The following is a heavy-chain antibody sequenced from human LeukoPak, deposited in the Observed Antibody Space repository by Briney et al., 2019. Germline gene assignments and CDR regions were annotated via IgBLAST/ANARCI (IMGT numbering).Heavy chain of an antibody. CDR2: INQSGNS. D-gene: IGHD4-11*01. CDR3: ARQKPSTFRQYGRGRPLDS. J-gene: IGHJ4*02. Sequence: SETLSLTCDVNGGSLSGSYWSWIRQSPEKGLEWIGEINQSGNSNYNPSLKSRVTIFVDTSKNQFSLKLSSVTAADTAVYYCARQKPSTFRQYGRGRPLDSWGQGTLVTVSS. V-gene: IGHV4-34*01. CDR1: GGSLSGSY.